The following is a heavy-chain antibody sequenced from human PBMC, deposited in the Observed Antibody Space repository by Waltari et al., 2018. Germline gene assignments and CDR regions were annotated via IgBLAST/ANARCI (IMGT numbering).Heavy chain of an antibody. CDR1: GFTFSSFW. Sequence: EEQLVESGGGLVQPGDSLRLSCAASGFTFSSFWMNWVRQAPGRGPLGVSRISTDASDTTYADSGKGRFTSSRDNARNTLYLQMNRLRAEDTAVYFCARVSRRTYRSPVPGRHYYYGMDVWGQGTTVTVSS. V-gene: IGHV3-74*03. J-gene: IGHJ6*02. D-gene: IGHD1-1*01. CDR3: ARVSRRTYRSPVPGRHYYYGMDV. CDR2: ISTDASDT.